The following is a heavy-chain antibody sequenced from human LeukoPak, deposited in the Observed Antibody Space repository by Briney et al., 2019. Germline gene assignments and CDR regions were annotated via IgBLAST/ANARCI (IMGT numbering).Heavy chain of an antibody. V-gene: IGHV4-31*03. Sequence: SQTLSLTCTVSGGSISSGGYYWSWIRQHPGKGLEWIGHIYYSGSTYYNPSLESRVTISVDTSKNQFSLKLSSVTAADTAVYYCARESTRTETTVTTMFDYWGQGTLVTVSS. D-gene: IGHD4-17*01. CDR3: ARESTRTETTVTTMFDY. CDR2: IYYSGST. J-gene: IGHJ4*02. CDR1: GGSISSGGYY.